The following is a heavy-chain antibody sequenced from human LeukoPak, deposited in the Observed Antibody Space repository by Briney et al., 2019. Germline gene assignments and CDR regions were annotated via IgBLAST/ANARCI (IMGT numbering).Heavy chain of an antibody. J-gene: IGHJ4*02. D-gene: IGHD6-19*01. CDR1: GGSFSGYF. CDR2: INHSGST. Sequence: SETLSLTCAVYGGSFSGYFWTWIRQPPGKGLEWLGEINHSGSTNYNPSLKSRVTISVDTSKNQFSLKLSSVTAADTAVYYCARGSRIAVAGRFDYWGQGILVTVSS. CDR3: ARGSRIAVAGRFDY. V-gene: IGHV4-34*01.